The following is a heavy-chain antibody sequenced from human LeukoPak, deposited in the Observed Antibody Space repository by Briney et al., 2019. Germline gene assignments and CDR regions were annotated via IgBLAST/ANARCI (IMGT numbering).Heavy chain of an antibody. CDR3: ARAGTAVAGTRFDY. CDR1: GGSISNYH. J-gene: IGHJ4*02. V-gene: IGHV4-59*12. Sequence: SETLSLTCGVSGGSISNYHWSWIRQPPGKGLEWIGYIYDRGTTVYNPSLKSRVTVSVHTSKNQFSLKLSSVTAADTAVYYCARAGTAVAGTRFDYWGQGTLVTVSS. CDR2: IYDRGTT. D-gene: IGHD6-19*01.